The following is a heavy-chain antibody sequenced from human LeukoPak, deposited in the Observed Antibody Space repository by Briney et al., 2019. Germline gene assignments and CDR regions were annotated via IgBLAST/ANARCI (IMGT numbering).Heavy chain of an antibody. V-gene: IGHV4-30-4*01. CDR3: ARDGFLEWLSPPYYGMDV. J-gene: IGHJ6*02. CDR1: AGSLSSGDYY. Sequence: SQTLSLTCTVSAGSLSSGDYYWSWIRQPPGKGLEWIGYIYYSGSTYYNPSLKSRVTISVDTSKNQFSLKLSSVTAADTAVYYCARDGFLEWLSPPYYGMDVWGQGTTVTVSS. CDR2: IYYSGST. D-gene: IGHD3-3*01.